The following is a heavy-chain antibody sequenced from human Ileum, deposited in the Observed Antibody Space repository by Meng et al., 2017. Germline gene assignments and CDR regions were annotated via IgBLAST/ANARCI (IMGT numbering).Heavy chain of an antibody. J-gene: IGHJ4*02. CDR3: VRNEGYSLGD. V-gene: IGHV4-4*02. CDR1: GDSISSRDW. CDR2: ISQESGRT. Sequence: QEAGPGLVEPSGTLSLTCAVSGDSISSRDWWSWVRQPPGKGLEWIGEISQESGRTNYNPSLKSRVTISLDKSKNQFSLNLNSVTAADTAVYYCVRNEGYSLGDWGQGTLVTVSS. D-gene: IGHD2-21*01.